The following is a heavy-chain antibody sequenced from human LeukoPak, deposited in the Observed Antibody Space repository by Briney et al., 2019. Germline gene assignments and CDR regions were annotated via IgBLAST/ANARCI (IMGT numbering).Heavy chain of an antibody. CDR2: IYYSGST. J-gene: IGHJ4*02. V-gene: IGHV4-59*01. Sequence: SETLSLTCTVSGGSISSYYWSWIRQPPGKGLEWIGYIYYSGSTNYNPSLKSRVTISVDTSKNQFSLKLSSVTAADTAVYYCARDLVGYFDYWGQGALVIVSS. CDR3: ARDLVGYFDY. D-gene: IGHD2-2*01. CDR1: GGSISSYY.